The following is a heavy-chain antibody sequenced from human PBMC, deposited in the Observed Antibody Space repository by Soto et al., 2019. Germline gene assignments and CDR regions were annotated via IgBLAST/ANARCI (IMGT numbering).Heavy chain of an antibody. CDR1: GYTFTSYD. V-gene: IGHV1-8*01. Sequence: QVQLVQSGAEVKKPGASVKVSCKASGYTFTSYDINWVRQATGQGLEWMGWMNRNSGNTGYAQKFQVRVTMTRNTYRSPAYMELSRLRSADTAADSCARGRGIWNDGVDYWGQGTLDTVSS. D-gene: IGHD1-1*01. J-gene: IGHJ4*02. CDR3: ARGRGIWNDGVDY. CDR2: MNRNSGNT.